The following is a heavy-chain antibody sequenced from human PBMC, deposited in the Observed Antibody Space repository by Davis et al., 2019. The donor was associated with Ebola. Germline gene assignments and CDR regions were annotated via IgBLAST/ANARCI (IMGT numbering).Heavy chain of an antibody. CDR2: TYNSGST. CDR1: GGSFSSGDYF. V-gene: IGHV4-30-4*01. J-gene: IGHJ5*02. CDR3: ARGGGTYYDNWFDP. D-gene: IGHD3-10*01. Sequence: PSETLSLTCSVSGGSFSSGDYFWSWIRQPPGKGLEWIGYTYNSGSTYYNPSLKSRVTISVDTSKNQFSLRLSSVTAADTAVYYCARGGGTYYDNWFDPWGQGTLVTVSS.